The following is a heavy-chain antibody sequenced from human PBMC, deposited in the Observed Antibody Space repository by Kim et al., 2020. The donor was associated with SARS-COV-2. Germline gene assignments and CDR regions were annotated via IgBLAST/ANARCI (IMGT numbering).Heavy chain of an antibody. CDR3: AKDLSTAITMVRGVRYGMDV. Sequence: GGSLRLSCAASGFTFSSYGMHWVRQAPGKGLEWVAVISYDGSNKYYADSVKGRFTISRDNSKNTLYLQMNSLRAEDTAVYYCAKDLSTAITMVRGVRYGMDVWGQGTTVTVSS. CDR2: ISYDGSNK. CDR1: GFTFSSYG. V-gene: IGHV3-30*18. D-gene: IGHD3-10*01. J-gene: IGHJ6*02.